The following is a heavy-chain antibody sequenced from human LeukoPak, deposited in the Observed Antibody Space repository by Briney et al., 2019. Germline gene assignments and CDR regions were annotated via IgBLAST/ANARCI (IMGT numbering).Heavy chain of an antibody. V-gene: IGHV3-21*01. J-gene: IGHJ4*02. CDR3: ARSTGDGGPYYFDS. D-gene: IGHD3-16*01. CDR1: GFTFETYS. Sequence: GGSLRLSCAASGFTFETYSMNWVRQAPGKGLEWVSSISGGSTYIYYPDSVKGRFTISRDNSKNSLSLQLNRLRADDTAIYYSARSTGDGGPYYFDSWGQGILVIVSS. CDR2: ISGGSTYI.